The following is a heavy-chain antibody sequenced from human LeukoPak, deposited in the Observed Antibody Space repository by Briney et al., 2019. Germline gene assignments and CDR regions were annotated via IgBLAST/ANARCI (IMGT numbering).Heavy chain of an antibody. Sequence: SETLSLTCTVYGGSISSYYWSWIRQPPGKGLEWIGYIYCSGSTNYNPYLKSRVTISVDTSKNQFSLKLSSVTAADTAVYYCASTGIVGASRLDAFDIWGQGTMVTVSS. J-gene: IGHJ3*02. CDR1: GGSISSYY. D-gene: IGHD1-26*01. V-gene: IGHV4-59*01. CDR2: IYCSGST. CDR3: ASTGIVGASRLDAFDI.